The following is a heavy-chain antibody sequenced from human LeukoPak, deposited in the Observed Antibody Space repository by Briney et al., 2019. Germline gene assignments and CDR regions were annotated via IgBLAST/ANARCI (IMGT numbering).Heavy chain of an antibody. CDR2: ISGSGGST. V-gene: IGHV3-23*01. Sequence: GGSLRLSCAASGFTFSSYAMSWVRQAPGKGLEWVSAISGSGGSTYYADSVKGRFTISRDNSKNTLYLQMNSLRAEDSAVYYCAKGIRGTMIVVVINWGQGTLVTVSS. CDR1: GFTFSSYA. CDR3: AKGIRGTMIVVVIN. J-gene: IGHJ4*02. D-gene: IGHD3-22*01.